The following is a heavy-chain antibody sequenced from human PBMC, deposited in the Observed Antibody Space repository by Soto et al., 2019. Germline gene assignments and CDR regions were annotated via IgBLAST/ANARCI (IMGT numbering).Heavy chain of an antibody. Sequence: QLHLQESGPGLVKPSETLTLTCTVSGVSITTFPCNWGWIRQPQKKSLEWIGTISYSATTYYSSSLKSGVTMSVETFKNQFFRKLTSVTAADTAVYYCARLAPGYPNWFDAWGQGTLVTVSS. CDR3: ARLAPGYPNWFDA. J-gene: IGHJ5*02. CDR1: GVSITTFPCN. D-gene: IGHD3-9*01. CDR2: ISYSATT. V-gene: IGHV4-39*01.